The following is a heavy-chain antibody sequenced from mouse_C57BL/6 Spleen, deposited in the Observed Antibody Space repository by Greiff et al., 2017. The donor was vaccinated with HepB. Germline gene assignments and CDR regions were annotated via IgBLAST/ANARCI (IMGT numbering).Heavy chain of an antibody. Sequence: VQLQQSGPELVKPGASVKISCKASGYTFTDYYMNWVKQSHGKSLEWIGDINPNNGGTSYNQKFKGKATWTVDKSSSTAYMELRSLTSEDSAVYYCARLGNDYLDYQGQGTTLTVSS. V-gene: IGHV1-26*01. CDR1: GYTFTDYY. J-gene: IGHJ2*01. CDR3: ARLGNDYLDY. CDR2: INPNNGGT. D-gene: IGHD2-4*01.